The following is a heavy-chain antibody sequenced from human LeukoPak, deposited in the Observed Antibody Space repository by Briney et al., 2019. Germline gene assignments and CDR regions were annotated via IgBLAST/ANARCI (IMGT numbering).Heavy chain of an antibody. CDR1: GGTFSSYA. CDR3: ARAPHNEYSSSSGYFDY. J-gene: IGHJ4*02. CDR2: IIPIFGTA. D-gene: IGHD6-6*01. Sequence: ASVKVSCKASGGTFSSYAISWVRQAPGQGLEWMGGIIPIFGTANYAQKFRGRVTITTDESTSTAYMELSSLRSEDTAVYYCARAPHNEYSSSSGYFDYWGQGTLVTVSS. V-gene: IGHV1-69*05.